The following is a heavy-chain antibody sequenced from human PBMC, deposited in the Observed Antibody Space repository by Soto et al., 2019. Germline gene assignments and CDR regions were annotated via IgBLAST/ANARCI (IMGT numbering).Heavy chain of an antibody. V-gene: IGHV3-15*01. CDR3: TTEGNPYYGSGSYYNFAFDI. D-gene: IGHD3-10*01. CDR1: GFTFSNAW. J-gene: IGHJ3*02. Sequence: GGSLRLSCAASGFTFSNAWMSWVRQAPGKGLEWVGRIKSKTDGGTTDYAAPVKGRFTISRDDSKNTLYLQMNSLKTEDTAVYYCTTEGNPYYGSGSYYNFAFDIWGQGTMVTVSS. CDR2: IKSKTDGGTT.